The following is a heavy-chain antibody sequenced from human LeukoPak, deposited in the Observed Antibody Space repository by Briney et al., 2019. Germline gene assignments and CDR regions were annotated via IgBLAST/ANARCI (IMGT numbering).Heavy chain of an antibody. D-gene: IGHD1-14*01. Sequence: ASVKVSCKASGYTFTIYAMNWVRQAPGQGLEWMGWINTNTGNPTYAQGFTGRFVFSLDTSVSTAYLQISSLKAEDTAVYYCARSPETVSSRRTIYYYYGMDVWGQGTTVTASS. J-gene: IGHJ6*02. CDR1: GYTFTIYA. CDR2: INTNTGNP. V-gene: IGHV7-4-1*02. CDR3: ARSPETVSSRRTIYYYYGMDV.